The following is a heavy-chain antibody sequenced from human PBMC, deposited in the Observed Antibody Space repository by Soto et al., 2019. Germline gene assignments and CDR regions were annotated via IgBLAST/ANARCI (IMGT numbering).Heavy chain of an antibody. CDR2: ISASSGTT. V-gene: IGHV3-23*01. Sequence: EVQLLESGGGLVQPGGSLRLSCAASGFTFGSYAMSWVRQAPGKGLEWVSGISASSGTTYFADSVKGRFTISRDTSKGVLYLKINCLRADAAAVYYCVKGDDFGSGRCMDVWGKGTTVTVSS. CDR1: GFTFGSYA. CDR3: VKGDDFGSGRCMDV. D-gene: IGHD3-3*01. J-gene: IGHJ6*03.